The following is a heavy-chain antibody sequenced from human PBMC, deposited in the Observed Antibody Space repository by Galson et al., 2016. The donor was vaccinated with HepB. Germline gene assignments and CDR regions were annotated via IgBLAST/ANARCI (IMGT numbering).Heavy chain of an antibody. Sequence: SVKVSCKASGGTFSSYGISWVRQAPGQGLEWMGGIIPIFGTANYAQKFQGRVTITADESTSTAYMELSSLRPEDTAVYYCAREKGDYYDSSLHLDYWGQGTLITVSS. J-gene: IGHJ4*02. CDR2: IIPIFGTA. CDR3: AREKGDYYDSSLHLDY. D-gene: IGHD3-22*01. CDR1: GGTFSSYG. V-gene: IGHV1-69*13.